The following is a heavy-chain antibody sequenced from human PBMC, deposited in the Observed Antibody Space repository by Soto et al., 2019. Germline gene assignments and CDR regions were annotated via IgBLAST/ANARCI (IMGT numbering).Heavy chain of an antibody. CDR3: ATSSDWSPLLDY. J-gene: IGHJ4*02. V-gene: IGHV1-2*02. D-gene: IGHD6-19*01. CDR2: INNGGGT. Sequence: QVQLVQSGAEVAKPGASVKVSCKASQYTFTNFYLHWVRQAPGQRPAWMRWINNGGGTIYAQKLQGRLTMTRDTSITTAYMELSRLSSDDTAFYYCATSSDWSPLLDYWGQGTLVTVSS. CDR1: QYTFTNFY.